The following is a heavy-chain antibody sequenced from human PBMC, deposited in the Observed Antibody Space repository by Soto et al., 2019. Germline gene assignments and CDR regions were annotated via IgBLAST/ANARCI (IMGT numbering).Heavy chain of an antibody. CDR3: ARDADYGGSRGGMDV. CDR2: IYYSGST. Sequence: QVRLEESGPGLVKPSETLSLICSVSGGSVNNADYFWSWIRHHPENGLEWIGYIYYSGSTRYNLSFKTRATLSIETSKNQFSLRLNSVTVADTAVYFCARDADYGGSRGGMDVWGRGTTVTVSS. D-gene: IGHD4-17*01. V-gene: IGHV4-31*03. J-gene: IGHJ6*02. CDR1: GGSVNNADYF.